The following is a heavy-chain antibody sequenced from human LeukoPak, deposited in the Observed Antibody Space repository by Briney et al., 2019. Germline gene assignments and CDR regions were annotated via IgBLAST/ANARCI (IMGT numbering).Heavy chain of an antibody. V-gene: IGHV3-48*01. CDR2: ISSSSSTI. D-gene: IGHD2-8*02. Sequence: GGSLRLSCATSGFTFSSRSVNWVRQAPGKGLEWVSYISSSSSTIYSTDSVKGRFTISRDNAKNSVYLQMSSLRAEDTAIYYCATYRQVLLPFESWGQGTLVTVSS. CDR3: ATYRQVLLPFES. J-gene: IGHJ4*02. CDR1: GFTFSSRS.